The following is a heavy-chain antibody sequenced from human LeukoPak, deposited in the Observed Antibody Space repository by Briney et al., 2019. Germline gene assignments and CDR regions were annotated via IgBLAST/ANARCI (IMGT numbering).Heavy chain of an antibody. CDR3: ARSYSGSYRDAFDI. V-gene: IGHV3-20*03. J-gene: IGHJ3*02. CDR1: GFTFSDYY. CDR2: INWNGGST. Sequence: GGSLRLSYAASGFTFSDYYMSWIRQAPGKGLEWVSGINWNGGSTGYADSVKGRFTISRDNAKNSLYLQMNSLRAEDTALYYCARSYSGSYRDAFDIWGQGTMVTVSS. D-gene: IGHD1-26*01.